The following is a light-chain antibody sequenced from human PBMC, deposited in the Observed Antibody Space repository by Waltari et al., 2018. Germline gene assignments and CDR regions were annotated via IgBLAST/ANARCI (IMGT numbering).Light chain of an antibody. CDR3: SSYTSSSTLSVV. V-gene: IGLV2-14*01. CDR2: EVS. Sequence: QSALTQPASVSGSPGQSITISCTGTSRYVGGYNYVSWYQQHPGKAPKLMIYEVSNRPSGVSNRFSGSKSGNTASLTISGLQAEDEADYYCSSYTSSSTLSVVFGGGTKLTVL. J-gene: IGLJ2*01. CDR1: SRYVGGYNY.